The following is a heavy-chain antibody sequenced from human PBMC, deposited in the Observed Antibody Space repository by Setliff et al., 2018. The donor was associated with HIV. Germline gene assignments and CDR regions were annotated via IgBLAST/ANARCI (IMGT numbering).Heavy chain of an antibody. V-gene: IGHV3-21*01. CDR1: GFTFSNYN. CDR3: ARDAKGGIDY. J-gene: IGHJ4*02. D-gene: IGHD3-16*01. CDR2: ISYDSRFI. Sequence: GSLRLSCAASGFTFSNYNMNWVRQAPGKGLEWVSSISYDSRFIYHADSMKGRFTISRDNAKKLVYLQMNSLRAEDTAIYYCARDAKGGIDYWGQGTLVTVSS.